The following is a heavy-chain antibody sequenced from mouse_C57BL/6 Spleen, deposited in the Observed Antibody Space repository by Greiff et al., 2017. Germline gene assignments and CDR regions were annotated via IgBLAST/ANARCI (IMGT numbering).Heavy chain of an antibody. CDR2: ISYDGSN. J-gene: IGHJ1*03. CDR1: GYSITSGYY. Sequence: VQLQQSGPGLVKPSQSLSLTCSVTGYSITSGYYWNWIRQFPGNKLEWMGYISYDGSNNYNPSLKNRISITRDTSKNQFFLKLNSVTTEDTATYYCARDYYGSSRYFDVWGTGTTVTVSS. D-gene: IGHD1-1*01. V-gene: IGHV3-6*01. CDR3: ARDYYGSSRYFDV.